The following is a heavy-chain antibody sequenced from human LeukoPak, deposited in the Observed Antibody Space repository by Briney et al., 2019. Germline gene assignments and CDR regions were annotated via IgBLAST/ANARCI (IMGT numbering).Heavy chain of an antibody. D-gene: IGHD3-22*01. J-gene: IGHJ4*02. CDR3: ARDGVFHDSDGYSFDY. CDR1: NYSITSGYF. CDR2: IYHSGTT. V-gene: IGHV4-38-2*02. Sequence: SETLSLTCAVSNYSITSGYFWGWIRQPPGKGLEWIASIYHSGTTYYNPSLRNRVTLFVDTSKNQFSLKLTSLSAADTAVYYCARDGVFHDSDGYSFDYWGQGTLVTVSS.